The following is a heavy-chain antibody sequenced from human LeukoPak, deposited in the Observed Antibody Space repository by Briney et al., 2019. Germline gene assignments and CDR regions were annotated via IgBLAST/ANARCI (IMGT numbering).Heavy chain of an antibody. Sequence: GGSLRLSCAASGFTFSNYWMSWVRQTPGKGLEWVANIKEDGSDKYYVDSLKGRFAISRDNAKNSLYLQMNSLRAEDTAVYYCAKDRTRQAYWGQGTLVTVSS. CDR1: GFTFSNYW. J-gene: IGHJ4*02. V-gene: IGHV3-7*03. CDR2: IKEDGSDK. CDR3: AKDRTRQAY. D-gene: IGHD3-3*01.